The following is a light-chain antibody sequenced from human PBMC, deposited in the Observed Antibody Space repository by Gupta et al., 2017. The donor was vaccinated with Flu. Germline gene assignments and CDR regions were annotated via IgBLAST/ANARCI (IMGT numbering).Light chain of an antibody. CDR2: DAS. J-gene: IGKJ2*01. CDR1: QSVSTY. CDR3: QKRSNWPPYT. Sequence: EIVLTQSPATLSLSPGERATLFCRASQSVSTYLAWYQHKPGQAPRLLIYDASNRATGIPARFSGSGSGTGFTLTISSLEPEDFAFYYCQKRSNWPPYTFGQGTRLEIK. V-gene: IGKV3-11*01.